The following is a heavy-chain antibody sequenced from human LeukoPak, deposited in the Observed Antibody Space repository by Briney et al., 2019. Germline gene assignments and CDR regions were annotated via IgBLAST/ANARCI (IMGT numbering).Heavy chain of an antibody. J-gene: IGHJ5*02. D-gene: IGHD2-2*01. Sequence: PSETLSLTCTVSGGSISSTSYYWGWIHQPPGKGLEWIGSIFHSGSTYYNPSLKSRVTISVDTSKNQFSLKLSSVTAADTAVYYCARERYIVVVPADWFDPWGQGTLVTVSS. CDR2: IFHSGST. V-gene: IGHV4-39*07. CDR3: ARERYIVVVPADWFDP. CDR1: GGSISSTSYY.